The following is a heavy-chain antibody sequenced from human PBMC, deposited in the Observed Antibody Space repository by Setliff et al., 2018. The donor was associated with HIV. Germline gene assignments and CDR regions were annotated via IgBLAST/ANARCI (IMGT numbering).Heavy chain of an antibody. J-gene: IGHJ5*02. D-gene: IGHD3-22*01. CDR1: GATFSTYT. Sequence: GASVKVSCKASGATFSTYTINWVRQAPGQGLEWMGGIIPILGIANYAQKFQGRVTITADESTSTAYMELSSLRSEDTAVYYCARDRYARASYYYDSSGYYAFDPWGQGTLVTVSS. CDR2: IIPILGIA. V-gene: IGHV1-69*10. CDR3: ARDRYARASYYYDSSGYYAFDP.